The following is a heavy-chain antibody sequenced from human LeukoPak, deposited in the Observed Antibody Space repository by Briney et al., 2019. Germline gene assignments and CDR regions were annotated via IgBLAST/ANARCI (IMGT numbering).Heavy chain of an antibody. D-gene: IGHD3-9*01. V-gene: IGHV3-23*01. J-gene: IGHJ4*02. CDR2: FSGSGVNT. Sequence: GGSLRLSCAASGFTFSSYAMSWVRQAPGKGLEWVSGFSGSGVNTYYGDSVKGRFSISRDNSKNTLYLQMNSLRAEDTAVYYCAKLSVRYFDWLPHSDYWGQGTLVTVSS. CDR1: GFTFSSYA. CDR3: AKLSVRYFDWLPHSDY.